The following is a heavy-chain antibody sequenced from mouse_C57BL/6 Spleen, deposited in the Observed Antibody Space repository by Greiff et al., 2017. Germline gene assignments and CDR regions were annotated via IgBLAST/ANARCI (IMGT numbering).Heavy chain of an antibody. V-gene: IGHV5-16*01. CDR1: GFTFSDYY. CDR2: INYDGSST. Sequence: EVMLAESEGGLVQPGSSMKLSCTASGFTFSDYYMAWVRQVPEKGLEWVANINYDGSSTYYLDSLKSRFIISRDNAKNILYLQMSSLKSEDTATYYCAREDWYFDVWGTGTTVTVSS. J-gene: IGHJ1*03. CDR3: AREDWYFDV.